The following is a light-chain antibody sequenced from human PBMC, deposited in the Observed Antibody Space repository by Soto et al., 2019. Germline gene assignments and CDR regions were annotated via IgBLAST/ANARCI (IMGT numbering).Light chain of an antibody. CDR1: SGHSSYA. CDR2: LNSDGSH. CDR3: QTWGTGIHV. V-gene: IGLV4-69*01. Sequence: QSVLTQSPSASASLGASVKLTCTLSSGHSSYAIAWHQQQPEKGPRYLMKLNSDGSHSKGDGIPDRFSGSSSGAERYLIISSLQSEDEADYYCQTWGTGIHVFGTGTKLTLL. J-gene: IGLJ1*01.